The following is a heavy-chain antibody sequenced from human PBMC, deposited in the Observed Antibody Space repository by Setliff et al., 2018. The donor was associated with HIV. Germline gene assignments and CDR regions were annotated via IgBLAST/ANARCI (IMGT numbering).Heavy chain of an antibody. Sequence: KPSETLSLTCAVSGYSISSGYYWGWIRQPPGKGLEWIGSIYHSGSTYYNPSLTSRVTISLDTSKNQFSLKLSSVTAADTAVYYCARDIQAAGTGWFDPWGQGTLVTVSS. CDR2: IYHSGST. CDR3: ARDIQAAGTGWFDP. V-gene: IGHV4-38-2*02. D-gene: IGHD6-13*01. CDR1: GYSISSGYY. J-gene: IGHJ5*02.